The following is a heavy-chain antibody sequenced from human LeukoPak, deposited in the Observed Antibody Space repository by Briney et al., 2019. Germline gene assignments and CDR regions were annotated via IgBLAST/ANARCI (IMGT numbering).Heavy chain of an antibody. CDR1: GGSFSGYY. CDR2: INHSGST. CDR3: ARGHRITFGGVIVNPRRWYYFDY. Sequence: SETLSLTCAVDGGSFSGYYWSWIRQPPGKGLEWNGEINHSGSTNYNPTPKSRVTISVDTSKNQFSLKLSSVTAADTAVYFCARGHRITFGGVIVNPRRWYYFDYWGQGTLVTVSS. D-gene: IGHD3-16*02. V-gene: IGHV4-34*01. J-gene: IGHJ4*02.